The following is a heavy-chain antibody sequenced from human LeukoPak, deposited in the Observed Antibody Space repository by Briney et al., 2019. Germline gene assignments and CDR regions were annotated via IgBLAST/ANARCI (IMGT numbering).Heavy chain of an antibody. CDR2: IYTSGST. CDR1: GGSISSGSYY. J-gene: IGHJ5*02. D-gene: IGHD3-16*02. V-gene: IGHV4-61*02. Sequence: SQTLSLTCTVSGGSISSGSYYWSWIRQPAGKGLEWIGRIYTSGSTNYDPSLKSRVTISVDTSKNQFSLKLSSVTAADTAVYYCARHSYPGVAAGNWFDPWGQGTLVTVSS. CDR3: ARHSYPGVAAGNWFDP.